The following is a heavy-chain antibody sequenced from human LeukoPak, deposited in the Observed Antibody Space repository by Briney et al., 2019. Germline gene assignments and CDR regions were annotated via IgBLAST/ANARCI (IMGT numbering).Heavy chain of an antibody. CDR1: GLXFSTSW. J-gene: IGHJ6*02. Sequence: GGSLRLSCAASGLXFSTSWIAWVRQAPGKGLEWVANIKPDGSDIHYGDSVRGRFTISRDNARNSVNLLMHSLRVDDTAVYFCARDSRFTLDVWGQGTTVTVSS. CDR2: IKPDGSDI. V-gene: IGHV3-7*04. CDR3: ARDSRFTLDV.